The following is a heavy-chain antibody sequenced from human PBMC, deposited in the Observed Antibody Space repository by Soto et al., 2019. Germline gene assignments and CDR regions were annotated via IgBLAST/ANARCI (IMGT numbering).Heavy chain of an antibody. CDR3: ARKHSSSWTFDY. J-gene: IGHJ4*02. V-gene: IGHV3-66*01. CDR2: IYSGSGGST. Sequence: QLGGPLRLSCAASGFTVSSNYMSWVRQAPGKGLEWVSAIYSGSGGSTYYADSVKGRFTISRDNSKNTLYLQMNSLRAEDTAVYYCARKHSSSWTFDYWGQGTLVTVSS. CDR1: GFTVSSNY. D-gene: IGHD6-13*01.